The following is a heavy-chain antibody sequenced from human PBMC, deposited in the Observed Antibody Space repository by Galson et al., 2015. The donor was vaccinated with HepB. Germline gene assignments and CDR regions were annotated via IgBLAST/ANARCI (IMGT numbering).Heavy chain of an antibody. V-gene: IGHV1-69*06. CDR3: ARRRSSGSYYPLDF. D-gene: IGHD3-10*01. CDR1: GGTFSSYA. Sequence: SVKVSCKASGGTFSSYAISWVRQAPGQGLEWMGGIIPIFGTANYAQKFQGRLTLTADKSTNTAYMGLSSLTSDDTAIYYCARRRSSGSYYPLDFWGQGTLVTVSS. CDR2: IIPIFGTA. J-gene: IGHJ4*02.